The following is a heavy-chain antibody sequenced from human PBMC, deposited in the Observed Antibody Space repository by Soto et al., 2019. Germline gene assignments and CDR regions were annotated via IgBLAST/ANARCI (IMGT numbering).Heavy chain of an antibody. V-gene: IGHV3-7*03. CDR3: ARTIGGYYDSSGYKFDY. J-gene: IGHJ4*02. D-gene: IGHD3-22*01. Sequence: GGSLRLSCAASGFTFSSYWMSWVRQAPGKGREWVANRKQDGSERYYVDSVKGRFTISRDNAKNSLYLQMNSLRAEDTAVYYCARTIGGYYDSSGYKFDYWGQGTLATVSS. CDR1: GFTFSSYW. CDR2: RKQDGSER.